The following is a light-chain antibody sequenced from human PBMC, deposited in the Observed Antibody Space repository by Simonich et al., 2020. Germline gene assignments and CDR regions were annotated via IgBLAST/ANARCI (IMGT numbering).Light chain of an antibody. J-gene: IGLJ2*01. CDR2: DVS. V-gene: IGLV2-14*01. Sequence: QSALTQPASVSGSPGQAITISCTGTSSDVGVSNYVSWSQQHPGKAPKLQIYDVSNRPSGVSNRLFGSKSGNTASLTISGLQAEDEADYYCSSYTSSSTYVVFGGGTKLTVL. CDR1: SSDVGVSNY. CDR3: SSYTSSSTYVV.